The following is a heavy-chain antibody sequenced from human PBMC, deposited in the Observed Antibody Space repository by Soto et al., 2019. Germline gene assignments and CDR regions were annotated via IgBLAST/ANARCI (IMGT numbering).Heavy chain of an antibody. CDR2: ISSSSSYI. J-gene: IGHJ4*02. CDR3: SINCRDTALIDY. D-gene: IGHD5-18*01. Sequence: RGSLRLSCAASGFTFSSYSMNWVRQAPGKGLEWVSSISSSSSYIYYADSVKGRFTISRDNAKNSLYLQMNSLRAEDTAVYYCSINCRDTALIDYWGQGTRVTVSS. V-gene: IGHV3-21*01. CDR1: GFTFSSYS.